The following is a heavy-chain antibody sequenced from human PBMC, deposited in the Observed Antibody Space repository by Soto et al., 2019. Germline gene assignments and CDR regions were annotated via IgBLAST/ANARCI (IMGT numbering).Heavy chain of an antibody. CDR1: GYTFTSYG. J-gene: IGHJ6*03. CDR2: ISAYNGNT. V-gene: IGHV1-18*01. D-gene: IGHD1-26*01. CDR3: TRPGSGEEDYYYYMDV. Sequence: ASVKVSCKASGYTFTSYGISWVRQAPGQGLEWMGWISAYNGNTNYAQKLQGRVTMTTDTSTSTAYMELRSLRSDDTAVNNCTRPGSGEEDYYYYMDVWGKGTTVTVSS.